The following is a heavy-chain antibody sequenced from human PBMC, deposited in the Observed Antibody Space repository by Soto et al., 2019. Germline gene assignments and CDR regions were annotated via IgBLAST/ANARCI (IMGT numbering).Heavy chain of an antibody. V-gene: IGHV1-2*04. CDR2: INPNSGGT. CDR1: GYTFTGYY. J-gene: IGHJ5*02. Sequence: QVQLVQSGAEVKKPGASVKVSCKASGYTFTGYYMHWVRQAPGQGLEWMGWINPNSGGTNYAQKFRGWVTRTTDTSISTASMELSRLRSDDTAVYYCARELPPMIVVASGGTNNWFDPWGQGTLVTVSS. CDR3: ARELPPMIVVASGGTNNWFDP. D-gene: IGHD3-22*01.